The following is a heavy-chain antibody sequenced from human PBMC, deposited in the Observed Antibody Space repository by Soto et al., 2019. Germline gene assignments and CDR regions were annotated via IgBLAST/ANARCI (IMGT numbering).Heavy chain of an antibody. V-gene: IGHV4-4*02. CDR3: ASSSRRDYGMDV. CDR1: GGSVSSSHW. J-gene: IGHJ6*02. CDR2: TFNGGAT. Sequence: QVQLQESGPGLVKPSETLSLTCTVSGGSVSSSHWWSWVRQSPGKGLEWIGETFNGGATNSNPSLKSRVTISIDNSRNQFSLRLTSVTAADTAVYYCASSSRRDYGMDVWGRGTTVTVSS.